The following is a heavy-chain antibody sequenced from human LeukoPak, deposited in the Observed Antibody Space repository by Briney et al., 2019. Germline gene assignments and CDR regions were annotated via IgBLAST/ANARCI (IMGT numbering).Heavy chain of an antibody. D-gene: IGHD3-22*01. Sequence: PGGSLTLSCAASGFTFSSYATSCVSQPPGKGLEWVIAISGSGDSTYYADSVKGRFTIPRENSKNTLYLQLNPLRAEDTAVYYCATLPIFMRVVVRSLWGQGTLVTVSS. CDR2: ISGSGDST. CDR3: ATLPIFMRVVVRSL. V-gene: IGHV3-23*01. J-gene: IGHJ1*01. CDR1: GFTFSSYA.